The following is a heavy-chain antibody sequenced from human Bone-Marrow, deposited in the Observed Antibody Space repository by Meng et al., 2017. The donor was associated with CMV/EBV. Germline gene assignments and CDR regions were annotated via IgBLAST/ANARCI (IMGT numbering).Heavy chain of an antibody. V-gene: IGHV3-21*01. CDR2: ISSSSSYI. CDR1: GFTFSSYS. Sequence: GFTFSSYSMNWVRQAPGKGLEWVSSISSSSSYIYYTDSVKGRFTISRDNAKKSLYLQMNSLRAEDTAVYYCARDGAVVVAATIFDYWGQGTLVTVSS. CDR3: ARDGAVVVAATIFDY. D-gene: IGHD2-15*01. J-gene: IGHJ4*02.